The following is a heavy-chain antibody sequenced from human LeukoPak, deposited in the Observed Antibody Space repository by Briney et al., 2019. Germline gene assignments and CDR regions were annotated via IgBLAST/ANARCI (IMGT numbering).Heavy chain of an antibody. D-gene: IGHD4-17*01. CDR1: GGSFSGYY. CDR3: ARGTMTTVTYYFDY. V-gene: IGHV4-34*01. Sequence: PSETLSLTCAVYGGSFSGYYWSWIRQPPGRGLEWIGEINHSGSTNYNPSLNSRVTISVDTSKNQFSLKLSSATAADTAVYYCARGTMTTVTYYFDYCGQGTLVTVSS. J-gene: IGHJ4*02. CDR2: INHSGST.